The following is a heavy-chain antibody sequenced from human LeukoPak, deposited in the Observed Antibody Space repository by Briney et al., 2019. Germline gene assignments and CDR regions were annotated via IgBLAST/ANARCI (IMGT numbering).Heavy chain of an antibody. CDR1: GFTVSSNY. Sequence: PGGSLRLSCAASGFTVSSNYVSWVRQAPGKGLEWVSVIYGGGSTYYADSVKGRFTISRDNSKNTLYLQMNSLRAEDAAVYYCATEGPDYGDYLFDYWGQGTLVTASS. CDR3: ATEGPDYGDYLFDY. CDR2: IYGGGST. V-gene: IGHV3-66*01. D-gene: IGHD4-17*01. J-gene: IGHJ4*02.